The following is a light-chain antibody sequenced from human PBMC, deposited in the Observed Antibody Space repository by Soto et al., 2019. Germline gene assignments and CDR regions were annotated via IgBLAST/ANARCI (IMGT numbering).Light chain of an antibody. J-gene: IGKJ1*01. CDR1: QSVRSSR. Sequence: EIVLTQSPDTLSLSPGERATLSCRASQSVRSSRLAWYQQKPGQAPRLLIYAASSRATGVPDRFSGSVSGTDFTLTISRLEPEDFAVYHCQHFDSPLWTFGQGTKVEIK. CDR3: QHFDSPLWT. V-gene: IGKV3-20*01. CDR2: AAS.